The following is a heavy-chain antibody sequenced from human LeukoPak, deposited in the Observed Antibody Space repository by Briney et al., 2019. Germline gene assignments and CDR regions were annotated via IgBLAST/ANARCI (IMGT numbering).Heavy chain of an antibody. CDR1: GCSISSSSYY. Sequence: SETLSLTCTVSGCSISSSSYYWGWIRQPPGKGLEWFGEINHSGSTNYNPSLKSRVTISVDASNNQFSLKVSSVTPGGAAVWLCARSGLRYCSSTSCYPNPFDYWGQGTLVTVSS. D-gene: IGHD2-2*01. CDR3: ARSGLRYCSSTSCYPNPFDY. CDR2: INHSGST. V-gene: IGHV4-39*01. J-gene: IGHJ4*02.